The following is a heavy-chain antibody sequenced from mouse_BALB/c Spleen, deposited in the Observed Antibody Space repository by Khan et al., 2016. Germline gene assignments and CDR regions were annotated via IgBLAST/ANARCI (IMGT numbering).Heavy chain of an antibody. J-gene: IGHJ2*01. CDR1: GFTFTDYY. CDR2: IRHKANGYTT. V-gene: IGHV7-3*02. Sequence: EVELVESGGGLVQPGGSLRLSCATSGFTFTDYYMSWVRQPPGKALEWLGFIRHKANGYTTEYSASVKGRFTISRDNSQSILYLQMNTRRAEDSATYYCARVHYGNYYFDYWGQGTTLTVAS. CDR3: ARVHYGNYYFDY. D-gene: IGHD2-1*01.